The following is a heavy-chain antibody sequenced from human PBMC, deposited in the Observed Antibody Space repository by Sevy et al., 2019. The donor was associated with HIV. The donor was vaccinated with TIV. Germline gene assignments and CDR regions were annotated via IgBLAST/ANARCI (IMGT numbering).Heavy chain of an antibody. Sequence: GGSLRLSCAASGFTFSSYGMHWVRQTPGKGLEWVAVIWYDGSNKYYADSVKGRFTISRDNSKNTLYLQMNSLRAEDTAVYYCARNKLFHVMVTMVRGALSYYFDYWGQGTLVTVSS. D-gene: IGHD3-10*01. CDR1: GFTFSSYG. CDR2: IWYDGSNK. CDR3: ARNKLFHVMVTMVRGALSYYFDY. J-gene: IGHJ4*02. V-gene: IGHV3-33*01.